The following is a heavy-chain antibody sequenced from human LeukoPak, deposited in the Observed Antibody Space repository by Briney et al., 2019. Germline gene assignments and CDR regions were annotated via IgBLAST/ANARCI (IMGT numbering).Heavy chain of an antibody. CDR3: AKVGYYYDSSGYYGGGSYDY. CDR1: GFTFSSYW. J-gene: IGHJ4*02. Sequence: GGSLRLSCAASGFTFSSYWMSWVRQAPGKGLEWVANIKQDGSEKYYVDSVKGRFTISRDNAKNSLYLQMNSLRAEGTAVYYCAKVGYYYDSSGYYGGGSYDYWGQGTLVTVSS. D-gene: IGHD3-22*01. V-gene: IGHV3-7*01. CDR2: IKQDGSEK.